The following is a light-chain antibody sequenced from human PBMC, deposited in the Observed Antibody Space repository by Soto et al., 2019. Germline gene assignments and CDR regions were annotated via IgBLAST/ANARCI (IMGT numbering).Light chain of an antibody. Sequence: QSALTQPPSASGSPGQSVAISCTGTTSDIGGYNFVSWYQQHPGKAPKLMIYEVNKRPSGVPDRFSGSQSGNTASLTVSGLQPEDEADYYCSSHGGNSPDVFGTGTKVTVL. J-gene: IGLJ1*01. CDR1: TSDIGGYNF. CDR2: EVN. V-gene: IGLV2-8*01. CDR3: SSHGGNSPDV.